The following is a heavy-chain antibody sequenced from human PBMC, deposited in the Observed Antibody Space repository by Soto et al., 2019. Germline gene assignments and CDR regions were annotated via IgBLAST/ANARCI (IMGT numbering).Heavy chain of an antibody. V-gene: IGHV4-39*01. J-gene: IGHJ6*03. CDR2: IYYSGST. Sequence: QLQLQESGPGLVKPSETLSLTCTVSGVSISSSSDYWGWIRQPPGKGLEWIGSIYYSGSTYYNPSLKIRSTISVDTSKNQFSLKLSSVTAADTAVYYCARPRNYYYYYMDVWGKVTTVTVSS. CDR1: GVSISSSSDY. CDR3: ARPRNYYYYYMDV.